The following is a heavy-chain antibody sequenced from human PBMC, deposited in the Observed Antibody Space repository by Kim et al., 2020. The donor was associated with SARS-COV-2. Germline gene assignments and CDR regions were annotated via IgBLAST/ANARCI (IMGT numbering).Heavy chain of an antibody. CDR3: AREEYCSSTSCYGEGYNGY. Sequence: GGSLRLSCAASGFTFSSYAMHWVRQAPGKGLEWVAVISYDGSNKYYADSVKGRFTISRDNSKNTLYLQMNSLRAEDTAVYYCAREEYCSSTSCYGEGYNGYWGQGTLVTVSS. CDR1: GFTFSSYA. V-gene: IGHV3-30*04. CDR2: ISYDGSNK. J-gene: IGHJ4*02. D-gene: IGHD2-2*01.